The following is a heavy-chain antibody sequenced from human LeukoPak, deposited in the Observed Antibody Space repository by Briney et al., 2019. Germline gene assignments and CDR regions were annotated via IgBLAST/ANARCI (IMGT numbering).Heavy chain of an antibody. V-gene: IGHV3-23*01. Sequence: GGSLRLSCAASGFTFSSYAMGWVRQAPGKGLEWVSAISGSGGSTYYADSVKGRFTISRDNSKNTLYLQMNSLRAEDTAVYYCAKDWTYYDFWSGYLGDAFDIWGQGTMVTVSS. CDR2: ISGSGGST. CDR1: GFTFSSYA. J-gene: IGHJ3*02. CDR3: AKDWTYYDFWSGYLGDAFDI. D-gene: IGHD3-3*01.